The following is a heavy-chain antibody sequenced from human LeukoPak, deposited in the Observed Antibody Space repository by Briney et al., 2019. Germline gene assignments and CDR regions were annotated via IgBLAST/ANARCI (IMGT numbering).Heavy chain of an antibody. D-gene: IGHD3-10*01. Sequence: PGGSLRLSCAASGFTFSSYSMNWVRQAPGKGLEWVSYISSSSSTIYYADSVKGRFTISRDNAKNSLYLQMNSLRDEDTAVYYCSGPSGSYYMDAFDIWGQGTMVTVSS. CDR1: GFTFSSYS. CDR3: SGPSGSYYMDAFDI. J-gene: IGHJ3*02. V-gene: IGHV3-48*02. CDR2: ISSSSSTI.